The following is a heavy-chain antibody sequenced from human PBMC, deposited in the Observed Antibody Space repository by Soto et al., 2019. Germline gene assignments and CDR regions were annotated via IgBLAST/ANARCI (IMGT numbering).Heavy chain of an antibody. D-gene: IGHD6-6*01. V-gene: IGHV4-30-4*01. CDR1: GGSISSVDYY. CDR3: AREGYSSSSPYYYYGMDV. Sequence: LSLPCTVSGGSISSVDYYWSWVRHPPLKVLECIGYIYYSGSTYYNPSLKSRVTISVDTSKNQFSLKLSSVTAADTAVYYCAREGYSSSSPYYYYGMDVWGQGTTVTVSS. J-gene: IGHJ6*02. CDR2: IYYSGST.